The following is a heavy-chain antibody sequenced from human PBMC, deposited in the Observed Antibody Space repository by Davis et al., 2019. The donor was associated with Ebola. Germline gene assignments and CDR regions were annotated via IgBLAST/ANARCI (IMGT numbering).Heavy chain of an antibody. CDR1: GFTFSSYS. V-gene: IGHV3-48*01. Sequence: GESLKISCAASGFTFSSYSMNWVRQAPGKGLEWVSYISSSSSTIYYADSVKGRFTISRDNDKNSLYLQMNSLRAEDTAVYYCASLAAAAPYYYMDVWGKGTTVTVSS. CDR3: ASLAAAAPYYYMDV. CDR2: ISSSSSTI. D-gene: IGHD6-13*01. J-gene: IGHJ6*03.